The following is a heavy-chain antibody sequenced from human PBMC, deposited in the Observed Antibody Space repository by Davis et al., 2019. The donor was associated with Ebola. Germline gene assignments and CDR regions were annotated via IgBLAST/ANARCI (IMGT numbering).Heavy chain of an antibody. V-gene: IGHV1-18*01. J-gene: IGHJ6*02. Sequence: ASVKVPCKASGGTFSSYAISWVRQAPGQGLEWMGWISAYNGNTNYAQKLQGRVTMTTDTSTSTAYMELRSLRSDDTAVYYCARQDRRIRNYYYGMDVWGQGTTVTVSS. D-gene: IGHD2-15*01. CDR1: GGTFSSYA. CDR3: ARQDRRIRNYYYGMDV. CDR2: ISAYNGNT.